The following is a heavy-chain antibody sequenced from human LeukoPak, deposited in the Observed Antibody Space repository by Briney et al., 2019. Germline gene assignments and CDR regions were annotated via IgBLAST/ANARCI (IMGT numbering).Heavy chain of an antibody. CDR2: INTNTGNP. V-gene: IGHV7-4-1*02. D-gene: IGHD4-11*01. Sequence: GASVKVSCKASGYTFTSYAMNWVRQAPGQGLEWMGWINTNTGNPTYAQGFTGRFVFSLDTSVSTADLQISSLKAEDTAVYYCARAYPPLTTPYYYYYGMDVWGQGTTVTVSS. J-gene: IGHJ6*02. CDR1: GYTFTSYA. CDR3: ARAYPPLTTPYYYYYGMDV.